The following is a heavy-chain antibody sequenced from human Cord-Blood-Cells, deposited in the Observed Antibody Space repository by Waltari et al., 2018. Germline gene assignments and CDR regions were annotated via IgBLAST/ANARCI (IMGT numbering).Heavy chain of an antibody. D-gene: IGHD4-17*01. CDR1: GFTFSNAW. V-gene: IGHV3-15*01. CDR3: TTDSDYVSIKP. J-gene: IGHJ5*02. Sequence: EVQLVESGGGLVKPGGSLRLSCAASGFTFSNAWMSWVRQAQGKGLEWVGRIKSKTDGGTTDYAAPVKGRFTISRDDSKNTLYLQMNSLKTEDTAVYYCTTDSDYVSIKPWGQGTLVTVSS. CDR2: IKSKTDGGTT.